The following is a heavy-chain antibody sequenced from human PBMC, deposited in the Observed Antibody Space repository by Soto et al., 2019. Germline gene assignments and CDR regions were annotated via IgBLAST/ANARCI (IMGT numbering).Heavy chain of an antibody. CDR3: ARDTETTVTTFWYYYGMDV. V-gene: IGHV4-31*03. D-gene: IGHD4-17*01. Sequence: SETLSLTCTVSGGSISSGGYYWSWIRQHPGKGLEWIGYIYYSGSTYYNPSLKSRVTISVDTSKNQFSLKLSSVTAADTAVYYCARDTETTVTTFWYYYGMDVWGQGTTVNVSS. CDR2: IYYSGST. J-gene: IGHJ6*02. CDR1: GGSISSGGYY.